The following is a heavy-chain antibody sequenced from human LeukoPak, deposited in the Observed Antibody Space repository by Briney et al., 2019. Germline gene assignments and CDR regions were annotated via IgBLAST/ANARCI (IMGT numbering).Heavy chain of an antibody. CDR3: AKDTAVILTAPFDS. CDR2: ISGSGTNT. J-gene: IGHJ4*02. Sequence: GGSLRLSCAASGFSFSTSGMYWIRQAPGKGLEWVSAISGSGTNTYYAGSVRGRFTISRDNSNNRLYLQMNSVRAEDTAMYFCAKDTAVILTAPFDSWGQGTLVTVSS. D-gene: IGHD2-21*01. CDR1: GFSFSTSG. V-gene: IGHV3-23*01.